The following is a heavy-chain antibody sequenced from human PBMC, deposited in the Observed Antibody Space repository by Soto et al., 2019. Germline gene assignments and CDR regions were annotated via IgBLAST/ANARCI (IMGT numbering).Heavy chain of an antibody. CDR2: IYYSGST. D-gene: IGHD3-3*01. CDR1: CGSIISSSYY. Sequence: SETLSLTCTFSCGSIISSSYYWGCIRQPPGKGLEWIGSIYYSGSTYYNPSLKSRVTISVDTSKNQFSLKLSSVTAADTAVYYCARQDYDFWYYYYGMDVWGQGTTVTVSS. CDR3: ARQDYDFWYYYYGMDV. J-gene: IGHJ6*02. V-gene: IGHV4-39*01.